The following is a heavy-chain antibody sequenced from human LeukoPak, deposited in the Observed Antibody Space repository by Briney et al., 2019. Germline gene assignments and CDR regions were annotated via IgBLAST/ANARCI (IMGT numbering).Heavy chain of an antibody. J-gene: IGHJ5*02. Sequence: GGSLRLSCAASEFTFSNYAMNWVRQAPGKGLEWVSGISGGGGSTYYADSVKGRFTISRDNSKKTVHLQMSSLRAEDTAVYYCAKGGRDTGGNWFDPWGQGTLVTVSS. D-gene: IGHD2-8*02. CDR3: AKGGRDTGGNWFDP. V-gene: IGHV3-23*01. CDR2: ISGGGGST. CDR1: EFTFSNYA.